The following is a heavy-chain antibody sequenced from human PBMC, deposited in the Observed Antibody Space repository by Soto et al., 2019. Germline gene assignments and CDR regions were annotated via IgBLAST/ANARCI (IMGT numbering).Heavy chain of an antibody. CDR3: ARLYGFFPDY. V-gene: IGHV4-34*01. CDR2: INHSGST. D-gene: IGHD4-17*01. Sequence: SETLSLTCAVYGGSFSGYYWSWIRQPPGKGLEWIGEINHSGSTNYNPSLKSRVTISVDTSKNQFSLKLSSVTAADTAVYYCARLYGFFPDYWGQGTLVTVSS. CDR1: GGSFSGYY. J-gene: IGHJ4*02.